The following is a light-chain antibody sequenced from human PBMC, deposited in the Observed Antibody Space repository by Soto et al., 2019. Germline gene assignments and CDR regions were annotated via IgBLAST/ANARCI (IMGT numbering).Light chain of an antibody. CDR2: AAS. CDR3: QPANNFPLT. V-gene: IGKV1-12*01. Sequence: DIQMTPSPSSVSSSVGDRVTITCRASQGISSWLAGYQQKPGKAPKLLIYAASRLQSGVPSRFSGSGAGTDFTLTIRSLQAEDFATYDCQPANNFPLTFGGGTKVEIK. J-gene: IGKJ4*01. CDR1: QGISSW.